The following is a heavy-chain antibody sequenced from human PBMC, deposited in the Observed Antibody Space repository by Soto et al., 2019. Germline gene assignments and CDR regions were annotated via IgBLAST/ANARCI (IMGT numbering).Heavy chain of an antibody. V-gene: IGHV3-23*01. CDR1: GFTFSSYA. CDR3: AKDQYSSSWKSSYYYGMDV. Sequence: GGALRLSSAASGFTFSSYAMSWVRQAPGKGLEWVSAISGSGGSTYYADSVKGRFTISRDNSKNTLYLQMNSLRAEDTAVYYCAKDQYSSSWKSSYYYGMDVWGQGTTVTVYS. D-gene: IGHD6-6*01. J-gene: IGHJ6*02. CDR2: ISGSGGST.